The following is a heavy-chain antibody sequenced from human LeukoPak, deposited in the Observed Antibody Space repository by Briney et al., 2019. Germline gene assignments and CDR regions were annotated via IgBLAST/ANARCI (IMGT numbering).Heavy chain of an antibody. CDR3: ARGYKSPIRFSSLGAFDI. J-gene: IGHJ3*02. CDR1: GGSISNGGYY. V-gene: IGHV4-34*01. D-gene: IGHD1-14*01. Sequence: PSETLSLTCTVSGGSISNGGYYWSWIRQPPGKGLEWIGEINHSGSTDYNPSLKSRVTISVDTSKNQFSLKLSSVTAADTAVYYCARGYKSPIRFSSLGAFDIWGQGTMVTVSS. CDR2: INHSGST.